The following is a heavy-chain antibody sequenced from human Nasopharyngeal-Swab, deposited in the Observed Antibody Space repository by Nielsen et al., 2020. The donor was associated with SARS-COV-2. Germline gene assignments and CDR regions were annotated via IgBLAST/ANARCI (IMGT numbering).Heavy chain of an antibody. Sequence: GESLKISCAASGFTFSSYGMHWVRQAPGKGLEWVAVIWYDGSNKYYADSVKGRFTISRDNSKNTLYLQMNSLRAEDTAVYYCARGRSPQMATKTLFYWGQGTLVNVSS. CDR1: GFTFSSYG. V-gene: IGHV3-33*01. CDR2: IWYDGSNK. CDR3: ARGRSPQMATKTLFY. D-gene: IGHD5-24*01. J-gene: IGHJ4*02.